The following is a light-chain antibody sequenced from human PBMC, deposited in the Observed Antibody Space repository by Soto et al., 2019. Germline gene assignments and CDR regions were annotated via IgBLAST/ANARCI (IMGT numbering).Light chain of an antibody. V-gene: IGKV1-39*01. J-gene: IGKJ2*01. CDR1: QSISSY. CDR2: AAY. Sequence: DIEMTQSPSSLSASVGDRVTITCRANQSISSYLNWYQQKPGKARKLLIYAAYTLQRGVSSRFSGSGSGTDLTLTIRSLQLDDFATYYCQPSYRTPYPVGPGTQVEIK. CDR3: QPSYRTPYP.